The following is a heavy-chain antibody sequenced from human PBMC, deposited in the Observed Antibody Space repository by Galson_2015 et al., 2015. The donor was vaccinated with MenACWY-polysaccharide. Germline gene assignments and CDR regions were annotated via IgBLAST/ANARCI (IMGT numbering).Heavy chain of an antibody. V-gene: IGHV3-7*01. CDR3: ATHLDWAFDY. CDR2: INPDGSGK. D-gene: IGHD3-9*01. J-gene: IGHJ4*02. Sequence: LRLSCAASGFTFSRYWMTWVRQAPGKRPEWVANINPDGSGKYYVDSMKGRFTISRDNVKNTLHLQVDSLRGEDTAVYYCATHLDWAFDYWGQGTLVTVSS. CDR1: GFTFSRYW.